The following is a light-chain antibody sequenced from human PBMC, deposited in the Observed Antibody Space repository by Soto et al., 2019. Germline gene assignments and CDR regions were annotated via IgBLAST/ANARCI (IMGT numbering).Light chain of an antibody. CDR3: CSYAGSSTHVV. J-gene: IGLJ2*01. Sequence: QSALTQPASVSGSPGQSITISCTGTSSDVGSYNLVSWYQQHPGKAPKLMIYEGSKRPSGVSNRFSGSKSGNTASLTISGLQAEDEADDYCCSYAGSSTHVVFGGGTKLTV. CDR2: EGS. V-gene: IGLV2-23*01. CDR1: SSDVGSYNL.